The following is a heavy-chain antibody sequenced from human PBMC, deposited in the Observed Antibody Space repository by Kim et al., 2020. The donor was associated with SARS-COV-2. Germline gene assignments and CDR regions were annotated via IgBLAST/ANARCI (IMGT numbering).Heavy chain of an antibody. V-gene: IGHV1-18*01. CDR3: ARMDYFYYYYMDV. CDR2: INVYSNNT. J-gene: IGHJ6*03. CDR1: GYTFNTYG. Sequence: ASVKVSCKASGYTFNTYGITWVRQAPGQGLEWMGWINVYSNNTYYEEKFQGRVTMTTDTSTSTAYMELRSLRPADTAVYYCARMDYFYYYYMDVWGKGTTVTV.